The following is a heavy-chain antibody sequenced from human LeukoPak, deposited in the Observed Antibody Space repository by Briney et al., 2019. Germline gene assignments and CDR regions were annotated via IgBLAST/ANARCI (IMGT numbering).Heavy chain of an antibody. Sequence: SETLSLTCTVSGGSISSSTYYWGWIRQPPGKQLEWIGSIYYTGSTYYNPSLKSRVTISVDTSKNQFSLKLSSVTAADTAVYYCARGGRASSFYYYYYMDVWGKGTTVTVSS. CDR3: ARGGRASSFYYYYYMDV. J-gene: IGHJ6*03. CDR1: GGSISSSTYY. CDR2: IYYTGST. V-gene: IGHV4-39*07. D-gene: IGHD6-6*01.